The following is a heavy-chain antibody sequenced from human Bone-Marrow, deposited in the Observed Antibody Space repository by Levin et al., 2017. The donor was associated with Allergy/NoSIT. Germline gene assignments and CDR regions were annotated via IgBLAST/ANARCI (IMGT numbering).Heavy chain of an antibody. V-gene: IGHV3-23*01. CDR3: AREDNWNYDY. CDR2: MSGSGGRT. J-gene: IGHJ4*02. CDR1: GFTFSRYA. Sequence: PGGSLRLSCAASGFTFSRYAMAWVRQAPGQGLEWVSGMSGSGGRTVYADSVKGRFTISRDNSKNIMYLQMHSLRVEDTALYYCAREDNWNYDYWGQGTLVTVSS. D-gene: IGHD1-7*01.